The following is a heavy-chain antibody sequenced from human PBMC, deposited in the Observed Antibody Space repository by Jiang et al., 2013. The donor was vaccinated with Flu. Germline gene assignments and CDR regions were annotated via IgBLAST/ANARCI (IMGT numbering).Heavy chain of an antibody. J-gene: IGHJ6*02. CDR1: GYSFTSYW. D-gene: IGHD5-12*01. CDR2: IYPGDSDT. Sequence: GAEVKKPGESLKISCKGSGYSFTSYWIGWVRQMPGKGLEWMGIIYPGDSDTRYSPSFQGQVTISADKSISTAYLQWSSLKASDTAMYYCARTPGYSGYGYYYYGMDVWGQGTTVTVSS. V-gene: IGHV5-51*01. CDR3: ARTPGYSGYGYYYYGMDV.